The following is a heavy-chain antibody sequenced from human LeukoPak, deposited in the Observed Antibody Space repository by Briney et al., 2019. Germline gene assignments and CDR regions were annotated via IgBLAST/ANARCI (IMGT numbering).Heavy chain of an antibody. V-gene: IGHV4-59*01. Sequence: SETVSLTCTVSGGSISSYYWSWIRQPPGKGLEWIGYIYYSGSTNYNPSLKSRVTISVDTSKNQFSLKLSSVTAADTAVYYCARDLYDILTGYPLYYMDVWGKGTTVTISS. CDR1: GGSISSYY. CDR3: ARDLYDILTGYPLYYMDV. D-gene: IGHD3-9*01. CDR2: IYYSGST. J-gene: IGHJ6*03.